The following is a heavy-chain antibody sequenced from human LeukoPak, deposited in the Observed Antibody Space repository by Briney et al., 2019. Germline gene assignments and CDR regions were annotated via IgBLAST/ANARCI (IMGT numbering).Heavy chain of an antibody. Sequence: SETLSLTCGVSGGSVINTNWWTWVRQPPGKGLEWIGEVHLDGRTNYNPSLESRLTMSVAVSEHQVSLKLTSVTAADTAVYYCAREGGFYRPLDYSGQGTLVTVSS. V-gene: IGHV4-4*02. J-gene: IGHJ4*02. CDR3: AREGGFYRPLDY. CDR1: GGSVINTNW. D-gene: IGHD3-3*01. CDR2: VHLDGRT.